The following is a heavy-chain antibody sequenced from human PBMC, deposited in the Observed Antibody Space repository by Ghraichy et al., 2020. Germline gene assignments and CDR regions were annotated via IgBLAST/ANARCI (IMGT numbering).Heavy chain of an antibody. CDR3: AREDGGYDYYYYYGMDV. D-gene: IGHD5-12*01. CDR1: GFTFSSYS. CDR2: ISSSSSYI. V-gene: IGHV3-21*01. J-gene: IGHJ6*02. Sequence: GGSLRLSCAASGFTFSSYSMNWVRQAPGKGLEWVSSISSSSSYIYYADSVKGRFTISRDNAKNSLYLQMNSLRAEDTAVYYCAREDGGYDYYYYYGMDVWGQGTTVTVSS.